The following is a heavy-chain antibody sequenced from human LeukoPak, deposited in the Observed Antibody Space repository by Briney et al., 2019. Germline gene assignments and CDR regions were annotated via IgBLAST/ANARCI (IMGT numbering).Heavy chain of an antibody. CDR2: ITYDGSNK. D-gene: IGHD6-6*01. V-gene: IGHV3-30*18. J-gene: IGHJ4*02. CDR3: AKIPKQLGLAIEAY. CDR1: GFTFSSYG. Sequence: GGSLRLSCAASGFTFSSYGMHWVRQAPGKGLEWVGVITYDGSNKFYADSVKGRFTISRDNSKNTLYLQMNSLRTEDTAVYYCAKIPKQLGLAIEAYWGQGALVTVSS.